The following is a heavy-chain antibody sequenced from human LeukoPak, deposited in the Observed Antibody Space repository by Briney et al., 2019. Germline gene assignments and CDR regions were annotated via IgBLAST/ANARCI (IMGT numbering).Heavy chain of an antibody. D-gene: IGHD2-15*01. V-gene: IGHV1-69*01. CDR3: ARAPLRDIVVVVAAESYYYYYYGMDV. J-gene: IGHJ6*02. Sequence: SVKVSCKASGGTFSSYAISWVRQAPGQGLEWMGGIIPIFGTANYAQKFQGRVTITADESTSTAYMELSSLRSEDTAVYYCARAPLRDIVVVVAAESYYYYYYGMDVWGQGTTVTVSS. CDR1: GGTFSSYA. CDR2: IIPIFGTA.